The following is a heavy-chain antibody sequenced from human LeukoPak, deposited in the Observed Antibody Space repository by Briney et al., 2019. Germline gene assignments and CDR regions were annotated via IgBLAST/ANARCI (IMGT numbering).Heavy chain of an antibody. CDR1: GFTFSSYS. CDR3: ARADPGYYDRSCYYYGGATLGY. J-gene: IGHJ4*02. CDR2: ISSSSSTI. D-gene: IGHD3-22*01. Sequence: RGSLRLSCAASGFTFSSYSMNWVRQAPGKGLEWVSYISSSSSTIYYADSVKGRFTISRDNAKNSLYLQMNSLRDEDTAVYYCARADPGYYDRSCYYYGGATLGYWGQGTLVTVSS. V-gene: IGHV3-48*02.